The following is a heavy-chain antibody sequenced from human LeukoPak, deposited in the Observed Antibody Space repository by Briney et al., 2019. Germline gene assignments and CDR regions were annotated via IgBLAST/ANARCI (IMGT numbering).Heavy chain of an antibody. CDR3: ARVAGLREYLDY. CDR1: GFIFSSYG. Sequence: GGSLRLSCAASGFIFSSYGMHWVRQAPGKGLEWVAAIRYDGRNKYYADSVKGRFTISRDNSKNTLYLQMNSLRAEDTAVYYCARVAGLREYLDYWGQGTLVTVSS. V-gene: IGHV3-33*01. J-gene: IGHJ4*02. CDR2: IRYDGRNK. D-gene: IGHD2-8*01.